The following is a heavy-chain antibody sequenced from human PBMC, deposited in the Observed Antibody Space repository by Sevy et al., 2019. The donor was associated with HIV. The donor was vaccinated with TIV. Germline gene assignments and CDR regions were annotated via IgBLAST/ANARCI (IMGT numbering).Heavy chain of an antibody. CDR3: ARDGVRFLEWLSDEYGMDV. CDR2: ISSSGSTI. Sequence: GGSLRLSCAASGFTFSDYYMSWIRQAPGKGLEWVSYISSSGSTIYYADSVKGRFTISRDNAKNSLYLQMNSLRAEDTAVYYCARDGVRFLEWLSDEYGMDVWGQGTTDTVSS. J-gene: IGHJ6*02. V-gene: IGHV3-11*01. D-gene: IGHD3-3*01. CDR1: GFTFSDYY.